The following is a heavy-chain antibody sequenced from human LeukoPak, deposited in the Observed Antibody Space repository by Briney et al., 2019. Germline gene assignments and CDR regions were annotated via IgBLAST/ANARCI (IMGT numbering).Heavy chain of an antibody. CDR1: GFTFSSYW. J-gene: IGHJ4*02. CDR3: ARDHTDPGLFFDS. CDR2: IKSDGSEI. D-gene: IGHD2-21*01. Sequence: GGSLRLSCAASGFTFSSYWMHWVRQAPGKGLVSVSHIKSDGSEISYADSVKGRFTISRDNAKNTLYLQMNSLRAEDTALYYCARDHTDPGLFFDSWGQGTQVTVSS. V-gene: IGHV3-74*01.